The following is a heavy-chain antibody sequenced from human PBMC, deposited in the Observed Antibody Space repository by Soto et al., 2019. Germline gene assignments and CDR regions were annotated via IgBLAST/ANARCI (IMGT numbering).Heavy chain of an antibody. V-gene: IGHV3-23*01. CDR2: ISGGGGST. Sequence: ESGGGLVQPGGSLRLSCAASGFTFSSYAMSWVRQAPGKGLQWVSAISGGGGSTYYADSVKGRFTISRDNSKNTLYLQMNSLRAEDTAVYYCAKDPSIRYYYYGMDVWGQGTTVTVSS. CDR3: AKDPSIRYYYYGMDV. J-gene: IGHJ6*02. D-gene: IGHD2-2*02. CDR1: GFTFSSYA.